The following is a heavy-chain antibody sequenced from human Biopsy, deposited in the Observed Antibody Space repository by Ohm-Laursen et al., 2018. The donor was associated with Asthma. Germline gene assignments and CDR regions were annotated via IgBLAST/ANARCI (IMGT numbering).Heavy chain of an antibody. CDR2: IYYSGST. CDR1: YGSITSGGYY. J-gene: IGHJ4*02. Sequence: TLSLTCTVSYGSITSGGYYWTWIRQHPGKGLEWIGCIYYSGSTYYNPSLKSRVSISIDTSKNQFSLKLSSVTAADPAVYYCARAQDYYDSRGYYRSFDYWGQGTLVTVSS. V-gene: IGHV4-31*03. D-gene: IGHD3-22*01. CDR3: ARAQDYYDSRGYYRSFDY.